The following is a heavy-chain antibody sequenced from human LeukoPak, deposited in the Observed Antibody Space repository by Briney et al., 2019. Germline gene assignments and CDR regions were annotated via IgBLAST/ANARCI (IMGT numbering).Heavy chain of an antibody. CDR3: ARDSLHSSSSWGWYFDL. D-gene: IGHD6-13*01. J-gene: IGHJ2*01. CDR1: GGSISSYY. V-gene: IGHV4-4*07. Sequence: SETLSLTCTVSGGSISSYYWSWIRQPAGKGLEWIGRIYTSGSTNYNPSLKSRVTMSVDTSKNQFSLKLSSVTAADTAVYYCARDSLHSSSSWGWYFDLRGRGTLVTVSS. CDR2: IYTSGST.